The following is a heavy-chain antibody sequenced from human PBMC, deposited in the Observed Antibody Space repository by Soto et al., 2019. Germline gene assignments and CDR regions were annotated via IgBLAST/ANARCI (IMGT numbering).Heavy chain of an antibody. CDR3: ARGIYSGYDFAPYGMDV. CDR2: ISNSGITI. V-gene: IGHV3-48*03. Sequence: GGSLRLSCAAFGFTFSSYEMNWVRQAPGKGLEWVSYISNSGITIYYADSVKGRFTISRDNAKNSLYLQMNSLRAEDTAVYYCARGIYSGYDFAPYGMDVWGQGTTVTVSS. J-gene: IGHJ6*02. D-gene: IGHD5-12*01. CDR1: GFTFSSYE.